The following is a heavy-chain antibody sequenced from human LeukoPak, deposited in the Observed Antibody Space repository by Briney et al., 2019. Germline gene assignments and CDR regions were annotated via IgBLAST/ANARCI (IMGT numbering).Heavy chain of an antibody. CDR2: VYYSGST. CDR1: GGSISSYY. J-gene: IGHJ4*02. V-gene: IGHV4-59*08. Sequence: SETLSLTCTVSGGSISSYYWSWIRQPPGKGLEWIGYVYYSGSTNYNPSLKSRVTISVDTSKNQFSLKLSSVTAADTAVYYCARRHSSGWDFDYWGQGTLVTVSS. D-gene: IGHD6-19*01. CDR3: ARRHSSGWDFDY.